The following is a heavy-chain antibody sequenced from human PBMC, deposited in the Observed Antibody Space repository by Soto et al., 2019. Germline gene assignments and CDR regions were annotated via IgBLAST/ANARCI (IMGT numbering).Heavy chain of an antibody. CDR2: TYYRSKWYN. CDR3: ARAGSPRYGSHCMVV. J-gene: IGHJ6*02. Sequence: PSKTLSLTCAISGDSVSSNSAAWNWIRQSPSRGLEWLGRTYYRSKWYNDFAVSVKSRITINPDTSKNQFSLQLNSVTPEDTAVYYCARAGSPRYGSHCMVVWCPGTTVTVSS. D-gene: IGHD1-26*01. CDR1: GDSVSSNSAA. V-gene: IGHV6-1*01.